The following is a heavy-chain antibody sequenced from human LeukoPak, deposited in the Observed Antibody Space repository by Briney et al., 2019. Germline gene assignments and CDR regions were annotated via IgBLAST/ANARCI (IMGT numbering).Heavy chain of an antibody. D-gene: IGHD3-22*01. Sequence: SGPTLVSPTQTLTLTCTFSGFSLSTSGMCVSWIRQPPGKALEWLARIDWDDDKYYSTSLKTRLTISKDTSKNQVVLTMTNMDPVDTATYYCARVTYYYDSSGYYYPDYWGQGTLVTVSS. V-gene: IGHV2-70*11. J-gene: IGHJ4*02. CDR3: ARVTYYYDSSGYYYPDY. CDR2: IDWDDDK. CDR1: GFSLSTSGMC.